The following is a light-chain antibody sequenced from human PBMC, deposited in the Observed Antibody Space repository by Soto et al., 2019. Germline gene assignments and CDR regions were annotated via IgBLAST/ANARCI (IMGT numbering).Light chain of an antibody. CDR1: QSVSNS. CDR2: DVS. Sequence: EIVLTQSPATLSLSPGERVTLSCRASQSVSNSLAWYQQKPGQSPRLLIYDVSNRATGIPVRFSGSGSGTDFTLTITSLEPEDFAVYFCHQRYNWPRVTFGQGTQLEIK. V-gene: IGKV3-11*01. J-gene: IGKJ5*01. CDR3: HQRYNWPRVT.